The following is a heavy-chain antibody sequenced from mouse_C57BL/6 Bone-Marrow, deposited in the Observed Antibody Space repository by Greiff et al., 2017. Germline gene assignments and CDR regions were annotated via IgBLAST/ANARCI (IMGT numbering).Heavy chain of an antibody. Sequence: VQLQQSGAELARPGASVKLSCKASGYTFTSYGISWVKQRTGQGLEWIGEIYPRSGNTYYNEKFKGKATLTADKSSSTAYMELRSLTSEDSAVYFCARWAIYYDYPFAYWGQGTLVTVSA. CDR2: IYPRSGNT. V-gene: IGHV1-81*01. J-gene: IGHJ3*01. CDR3: ARWAIYYDYPFAY. D-gene: IGHD2-4*01. CDR1: GYTFTSYG.